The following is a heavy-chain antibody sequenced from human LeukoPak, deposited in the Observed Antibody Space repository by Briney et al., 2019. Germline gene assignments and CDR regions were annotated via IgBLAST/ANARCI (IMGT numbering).Heavy chain of an antibody. D-gene: IGHD4-23*01. CDR2: ISSSSSYI. V-gene: IGHV3-21*01. CDR3: ARVATVVTPSIDY. Sequence: GGSLRLSCAASGFTFSSYWMSWVRQAPGKGLEWVSSISSSSSYIYYADSVKGRFTISRDNAKNSLYLQMNSLRAEDTAVYYCARVATVVTPSIDYWGQGTLVTVSS. CDR1: GFTFSSYW. J-gene: IGHJ4*02.